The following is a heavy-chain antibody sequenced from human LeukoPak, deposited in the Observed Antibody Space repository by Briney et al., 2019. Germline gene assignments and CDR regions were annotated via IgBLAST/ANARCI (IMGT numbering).Heavy chain of an antibody. CDR3: TRARTVGGITIPFDL. D-gene: IGHD3-3*01. CDR1: GFTFSIYR. CDR2: ISSSSSDT. J-gene: IGHJ2*01. V-gene: IGHV3-21*05. Sequence: GGSLRLPCAASGFTFSIYRMNWVRQAPGKGLEWVSYISSSSSDTYYADSVRGRFTISRDNAKNSLYLQMDSLRAEDTAVYYCTRARTVGGITIPFDLWGRGTQVIVSS.